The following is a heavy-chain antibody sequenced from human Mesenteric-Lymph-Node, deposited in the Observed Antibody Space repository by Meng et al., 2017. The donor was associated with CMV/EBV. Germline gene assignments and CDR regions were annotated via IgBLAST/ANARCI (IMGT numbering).Heavy chain of an antibody. D-gene: IGHD6-13*01. V-gene: IGHV1-18*01. CDR3: ARDNSRVFDY. J-gene: IGHJ4*02. CDR2: ISSYNGNT. CDR1: GYSFTSYA. Sequence: ASVKVSCKASGYSFTSYAISWVRQAPGQGLEWMGWISSYNGNTNYAQKLQGRVTMTTDTSTSTAYMELRSLRSDDTAVYYCARDNSRVFDYWGQGTLVTVSS.